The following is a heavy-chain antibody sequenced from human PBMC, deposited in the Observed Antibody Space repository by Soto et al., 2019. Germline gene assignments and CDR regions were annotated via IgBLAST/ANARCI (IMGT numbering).Heavy chain of an antibody. V-gene: IGHV1-2*04. J-gene: IGHJ4*02. CDR3: ARDGPLGFWSGHRGYFDY. CDR2: INPNSGGT. Sequence: AALKVSCKASGYTFTGYYMHWVRQAPGQGLEWMGWINPNSGGTNYAQKFQGWVTMTRDTSISTAYMELSRLRSDDTAVYYCARDGPLGFWSGHRGYFDYWGQGTLVTVSS. D-gene: IGHD3-3*01. CDR1: GYTFTGYY.